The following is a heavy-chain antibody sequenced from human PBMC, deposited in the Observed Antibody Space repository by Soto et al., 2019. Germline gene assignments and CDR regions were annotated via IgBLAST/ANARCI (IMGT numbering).Heavy chain of an antibody. J-gene: IGHJ4*02. V-gene: IGHV3-23*01. CDR1: GFTFSNYA. Sequence: GGSLRLSCAASGFTFSNYAMSWVRQAPGKGLEWVSALSAGGTSAYYTVSVEGRFTISRDNSKNILYLQMNSLKADDTAVYYCARGTYSDYDFWGQGTLVTVSS. CDR2: LSAGGTSA. CDR3: ARGTYSDYDF. D-gene: IGHD4-4*01.